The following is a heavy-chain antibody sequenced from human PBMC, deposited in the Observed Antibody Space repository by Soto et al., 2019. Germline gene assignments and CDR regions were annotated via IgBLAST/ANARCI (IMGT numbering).Heavy chain of an antibody. D-gene: IGHD2-2*01. Sequence: EVQLLESGGGLVQPGGSLRLSCAASGFTFSSYAMSWVRQAPGKGREWVSAISGSGGSTYYADSVKGRFTISRDNSKNTLYLQMNSLRAEDTAVYYCAKDLGAASCYDYWGQGTLVTVSS. J-gene: IGHJ4*02. CDR1: GFTFSSYA. CDR3: AKDLGAASCYDY. V-gene: IGHV3-23*01. CDR2: ISGSGGST.